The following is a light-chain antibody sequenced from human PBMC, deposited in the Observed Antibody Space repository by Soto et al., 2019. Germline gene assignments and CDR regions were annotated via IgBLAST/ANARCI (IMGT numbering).Light chain of an antibody. J-gene: IGKJ5*01. V-gene: IGKV3-11*01. CDR1: QSVSNQ. Sequence: EIVLTQSPVTLPLSPGQRATLSCRASQSVSNQLAWYQQKPGQAPRLLIYDASRRVTGIPARFSGSASGTDFTLTLSSLEPEDFAVYYCQQRAGSSTFGQGTRLEIK. CDR3: QQRAGSST. CDR2: DAS.